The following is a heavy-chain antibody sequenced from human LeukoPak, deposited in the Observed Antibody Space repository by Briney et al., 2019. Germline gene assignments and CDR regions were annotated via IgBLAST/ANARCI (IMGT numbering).Heavy chain of an antibody. CDR2: ISGSGGST. J-gene: IGHJ6*02. CDR3: AKVLTGDGYYYYGMDA. CDR1: GFTFSSYA. V-gene: IGHV3-23*01. Sequence: GGSLRLSCAASGFTFSSYAMSWVRQAPGKGLEWVSAISGSGGSTYYADSVKGRFTISRDNSKNTLYLQMNSLRAEDTAVYYCAKVLTGDGYYYYGMDAWGQGTTVTVSS. D-gene: IGHD7-27*01.